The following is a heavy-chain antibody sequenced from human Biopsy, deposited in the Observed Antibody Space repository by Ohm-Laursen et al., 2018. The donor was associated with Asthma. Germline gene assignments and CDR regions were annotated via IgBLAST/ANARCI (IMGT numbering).Heavy chain of an antibody. Sequence: ASVKVSCKASGYTFINYAIHWVRQAPGQRLEWMGWISAYNGNTKVAQKLQDRVTMITDTSTSTAYMELRSLRSDDTAVYFCARAVDYSHYYGIDVWGQGTTVTVS. CDR1: GYTFINYA. CDR2: ISAYNGNT. J-gene: IGHJ6*02. V-gene: IGHV1-18*01. CDR3: ARAVDYSHYYGIDV. D-gene: IGHD3-10*01.